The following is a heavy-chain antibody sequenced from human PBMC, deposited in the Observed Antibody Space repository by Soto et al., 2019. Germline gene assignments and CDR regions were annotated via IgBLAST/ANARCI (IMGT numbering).Heavy chain of an antibody. CDR3: AGGSGWYPPFDY. CDR1: GYTFTSYA. CDR2: INAGNGNT. V-gene: IGHV1-3*05. Sequence: QVKLVQSGAEEKKPGASVKVSCKASGYTFTSYAMHWVRQAPGQRLEWMGWINAGNGNTKYSQKFQGRVTITRDTSASTAYMELSSLRSEDTAVYYCAGGSGWYPPFDYLGQGTLVTVSS. D-gene: IGHD6-19*01. J-gene: IGHJ4*02.